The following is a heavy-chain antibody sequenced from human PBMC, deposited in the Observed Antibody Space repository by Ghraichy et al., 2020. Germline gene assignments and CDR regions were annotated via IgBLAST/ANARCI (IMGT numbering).Heavy chain of an antibody. CDR3: ARDKCTGGSCYFWL. V-gene: IGHV3-11*01. CDR2: ISTSGGSR. D-gene: IGHD2-15*01. Sequence: GGSLRLYCTTSGFTFSDYYMSWVRQAPGKGLEWVSYISTSGGSRYYGDSVKGRFTISRDNANDSLYLQMNSLRAEDTAVYYCARDKCTGGSCYFWLWGQGTLVTVSS. CDR1: GFTFSDYY. J-gene: IGHJ4*02.